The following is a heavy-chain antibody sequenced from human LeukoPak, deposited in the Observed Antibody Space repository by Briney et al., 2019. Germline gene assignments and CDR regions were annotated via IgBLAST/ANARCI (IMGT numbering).Heavy chain of an antibody. V-gene: IGHV3-23*01. D-gene: IGHD2/OR15-2a*01. Sequence: GGSLRLSCAASGFTFSSYWMSWVRQAPGKGLEWVSAISGSGGSTYYADSVKGRFTISRDNSKNTLYLQMNSLRAEDTAVYYCAKTLLSMVHYYMDVWGKGTTVTISS. J-gene: IGHJ6*03. CDR1: GFTFSSYW. CDR3: AKTLLSMVHYYMDV. CDR2: ISGSGGST.